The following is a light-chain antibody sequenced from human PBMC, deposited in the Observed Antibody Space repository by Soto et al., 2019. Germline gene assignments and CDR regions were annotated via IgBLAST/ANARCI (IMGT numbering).Light chain of an antibody. Sequence: LTQPASVSGSPGQSIAISCTGTSSDVGGYNYVSWYQQHPGKAPKLIIYDVSNRPSGVSNRFSGSKSGNAASLTISGLQAEDEADYYCSSYTSSSLYVFGTGTKVT. V-gene: IGLV2-14*01. J-gene: IGLJ1*01. CDR2: DVS. CDR1: SSDVGGYNY. CDR3: SSYTSSSLYV.